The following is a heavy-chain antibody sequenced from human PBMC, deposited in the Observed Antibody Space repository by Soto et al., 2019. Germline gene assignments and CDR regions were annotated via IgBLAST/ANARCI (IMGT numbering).Heavy chain of an antibody. CDR3: ARRDQGPGSYHHYFDY. CDR2: IYYSGST. J-gene: IGHJ4*02. CDR1: GGSVGSYY. D-gene: IGHD3-10*01. Sequence: PSETRALTCTVSGGSVGSYYLSWIRQPPGKGLEWIGYIYYSGSTNYNPSLKSRVTISVDTSKNQFSLKLSSVTAADTAVYYCARRDQGPGSYHHYFDYWGQGTLVTVSS. V-gene: IGHV4-59*02.